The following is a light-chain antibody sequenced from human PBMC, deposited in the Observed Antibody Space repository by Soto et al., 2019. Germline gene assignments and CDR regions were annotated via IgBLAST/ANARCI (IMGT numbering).Light chain of an antibody. V-gene: IGKV1-9*01. J-gene: IGKJ1*01. Sequence: TQLTQSPSSLSASVGDRVTITCQASQGITTSLAWYQQKPRKAPKLLIYAASTLQSGVPSRFSGSGSGTDFSLTISSLQPEDFATYYCQQSYSTLWTFGQGTKVDIK. CDR3: QQSYSTLWT. CDR2: AAS. CDR1: QGITTS.